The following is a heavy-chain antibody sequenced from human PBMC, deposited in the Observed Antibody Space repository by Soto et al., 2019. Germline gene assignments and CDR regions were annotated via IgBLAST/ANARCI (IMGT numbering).Heavy chain of an antibody. J-gene: IGHJ4*02. D-gene: IGHD2-21*02. V-gene: IGHV4-34*01. CDR2: INHSGST. CDR3: ARECLHTIVVVVTAIIY. Sequence: SETLSLTCAVYGGSFSGYYWSWIRQPPGKGLEWIGEINHSGSTNYNPSLKSRVTISVDTSKNQFSLKLSSVTAADMAVYYCARECLHTIVVVVTAIIYWGQGTLVTVSS. CDR1: GGSFSGYY.